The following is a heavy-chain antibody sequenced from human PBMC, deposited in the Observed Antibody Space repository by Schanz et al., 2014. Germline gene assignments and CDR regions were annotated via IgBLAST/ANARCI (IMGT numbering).Heavy chain of an antibody. CDR1: GFPFSSYA. J-gene: IGHJ6*02. V-gene: IGHV3-23*04. CDR3: ARFLARYQYYGVDV. CDR2: ISGSGSST. Sequence: EVQLVESGGGLVQPGGSLRLSCAASGFPFSSYAMTWVRQAPGKGLDWVSAISGSGSSTYYADSVKGRFTISRDNSKNTLYLQMNNLRAEDTAVYFCARFLARYQYYGVDVWGQGTTVIVSS. D-gene: IGHD3-3*01.